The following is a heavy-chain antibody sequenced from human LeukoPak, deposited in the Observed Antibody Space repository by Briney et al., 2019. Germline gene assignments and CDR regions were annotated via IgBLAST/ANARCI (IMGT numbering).Heavy chain of an antibody. CDR3: ARDLNLDV. Sequence: GGSLRLSCAASGFAVSSNYMSWVRQAPGKGLEWVAVHYSRSSTYYAEPVKGRNTRSKDNSKNTPYLQMNSLRAEDTAVYYCARDLNLDVWGKGTTVTVPS. D-gene: IGHD1-7*01. J-gene: IGHJ6*04. CDR2: HYSRSST. CDR1: GFAVSSNY. V-gene: IGHV3-53*01.